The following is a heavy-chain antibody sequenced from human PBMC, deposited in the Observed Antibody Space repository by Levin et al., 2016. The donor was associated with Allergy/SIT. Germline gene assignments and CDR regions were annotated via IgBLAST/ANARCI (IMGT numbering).Heavy chain of an antibody. D-gene: IGHD2-15*01. J-gene: IGHJ6*04. CDR3: VKTMGRIDLDV. Sequence: GESLKISCAASGFTFSGFAMTWVRQAPGKGLEWVSDITDSGGSTYYADSVKGRFTISRDNSKNTVYLQMNSLRAEDTALYYCVKTMGRIDLDVWGKGTTVTVSS. CDR2: ITDSGGST. V-gene: IGHV3-23*01. CDR1: GFTFSGFA.